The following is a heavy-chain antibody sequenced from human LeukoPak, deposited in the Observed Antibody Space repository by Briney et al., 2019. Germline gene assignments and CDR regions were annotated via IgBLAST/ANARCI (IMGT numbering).Heavy chain of an antibody. CDR1: GFTFSSYA. D-gene: IGHD6-19*01. CDR3: ARESVAVAGTQDY. J-gene: IGHJ4*02. V-gene: IGHV3-64*01. Sequence: AGGSLRLSCAASGFTFSSYAMHWVRQAPGKGLEYVSAISSNGGSTYYANSVKGRFTISRDNSKNTLYLQMGSLRAEDMAVHYCARESVAVAGTQDYWGQGTLVTVSS. CDR2: ISSNGGST.